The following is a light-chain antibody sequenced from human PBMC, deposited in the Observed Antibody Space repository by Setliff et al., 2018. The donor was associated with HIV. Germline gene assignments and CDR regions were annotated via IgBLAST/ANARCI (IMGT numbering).Light chain of an antibody. Sequence: QSALTQPASASGSPGQSVTISCTGTTSDVGAYNYVSWYQQHPGKAPKLIIYEVTKRPSGVPDRFSGSKSGNTASLTVSGLQAEDEADYYCSSHGAIGVFGTGTKVTVL. CDR2: EVT. J-gene: IGLJ1*01. CDR1: TSDVGAYNY. CDR3: SSHGAIGV. V-gene: IGLV2-8*01.